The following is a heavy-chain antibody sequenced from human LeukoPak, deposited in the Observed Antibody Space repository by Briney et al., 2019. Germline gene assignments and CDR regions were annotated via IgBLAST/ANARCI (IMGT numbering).Heavy chain of an antibody. CDR3: ARDTYGSGSYYNAPLDY. Sequence: GGSLRLSCAASGFTFSSYEMNWVRQAPGKGLEWVSYISSSVSIIYYADSVKGRFTISRDNAKNSLYLQLNSLRAEDTAVYYCARDTYGSGSYYNAPLDYWGQGTLVTVSS. J-gene: IGHJ4*02. D-gene: IGHD3-10*01. CDR1: GFTFSSYE. V-gene: IGHV3-48*03. CDR2: ISSSVSII.